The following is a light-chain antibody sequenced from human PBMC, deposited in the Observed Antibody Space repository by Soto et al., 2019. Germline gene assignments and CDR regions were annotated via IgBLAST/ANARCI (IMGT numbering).Light chain of an antibody. Sequence: EMVLTQSQGTLSLSPGERATLSCRASQSVSSSYLAWYQQKPGQAPRLLIYDTTNRATGIPARFSGSGSGTDFTLTISGLEPEDFAVYYCQQRGSWPQYTFGGGTKVDVK. J-gene: IGKJ4*01. CDR1: QSVSSSY. CDR3: QQRGSWPQYT. V-gene: IGKV3-11*01. CDR2: DTT.